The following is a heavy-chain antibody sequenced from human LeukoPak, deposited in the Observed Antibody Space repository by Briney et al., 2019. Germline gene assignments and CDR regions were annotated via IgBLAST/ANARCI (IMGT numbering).Heavy chain of an antibody. J-gene: IGHJ5*02. D-gene: IGHD6-19*01. V-gene: IGHV1-46*01. CDR2: INPSGGST. CDR1: GYTFTSYY. Sequence: GASVKVSCKASGYTFTSYYMHWVRRAPGQGLEWMGIINPSGGSTSYAQKFQGRVTMTRDTSTSTVYMELSSLRSEDTAVYYCARSLAVASTVYNWFDPWGQGTLVTVSS. CDR3: ARSLAVASTVYNWFDP.